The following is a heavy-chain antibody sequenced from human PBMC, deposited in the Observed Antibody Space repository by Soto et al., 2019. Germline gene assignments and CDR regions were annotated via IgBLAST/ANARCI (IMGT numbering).Heavy chain of an antibody. CDR2: IYYSGST. Sequence: SETLSLTCTVSGGSISSGGYYWSWIRQHPGKGLERIGYIYYSGSTYYNPSLKSRVTISVDTSKNQFSLKLSSVTAADTAVYYCARDQKGHYYDSSGYYSYYYYYGMDVCGQGTTVTVSS. D-gene: IGHD3-22*01. CDR3: ARDQKGHYYDSSGYYSYYYYYGMDV. V-gene: IGHV4-31*03. CDR1: GGSISSGGYY. J-gene: IGHJ6*02.